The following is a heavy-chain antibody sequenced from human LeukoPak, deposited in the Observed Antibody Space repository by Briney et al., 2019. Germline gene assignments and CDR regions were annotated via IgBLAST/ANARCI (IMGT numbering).Heavy chain of an antibody. J-gene: IGHJ3*02. CDR1: GGSISSYY. CDR2: IYTSGST. V-gene: IGHV4-4*07. Sequence: SETLSLTCTVSGGSISSYYWSWIRQPAGKGLEWIGRIYTSGSTNYNPSLKSRVTMSVDTSKNQFSLKLSSVTAADTAVYYCARGITMVRGAPGAFDIWGQGTMVTVSS. D-gene: IGHD3-10*01. CDR3: ARGITMVRGAPGAFDI.